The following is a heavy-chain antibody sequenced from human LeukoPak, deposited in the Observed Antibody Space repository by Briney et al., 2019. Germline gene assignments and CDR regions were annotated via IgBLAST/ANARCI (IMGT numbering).Heavy chain of an antibody. CDR1: GFTFSSYD. V-gene: IGHV3-23*01. Sequence: GGSLRLSCAASGFTFSSYDMSWVRQAPGKGLEWVSGISGSGDSTNYADSVKGRFTISRDNSKNTLYLQMNSLRAEDTAVYYCAKAPMGSSWGNYYYGMDVWGQGTTVTVSS. CDR2: ISGSGDST. D-gene: IGHD6-13*01. CDR3: AKAPMGSSWGNYYYGMDV. J-gene: IGHJ6*02.